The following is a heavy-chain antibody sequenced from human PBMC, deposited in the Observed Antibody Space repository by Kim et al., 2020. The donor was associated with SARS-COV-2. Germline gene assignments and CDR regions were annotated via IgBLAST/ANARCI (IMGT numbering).Heavy chain of an antibody. Sequence: SETLSLTCAVSGGSISSGGYSWSWIRQPPGKGLEWIGYIYHSGSTYYNPSLKSRVTISVDRSKNQFSLKLSSVTAADTAVYYCARELRFLGFDPWGQGTLVTVSS. CDR1: GGSISSGGYS. D-gene: IGHD3-3*01. J-gene: IGHJ5*02. CDR2: IYHSGST. CDR3: ARELRFLGFDP. V-gene: IGHV4-30-2*01.